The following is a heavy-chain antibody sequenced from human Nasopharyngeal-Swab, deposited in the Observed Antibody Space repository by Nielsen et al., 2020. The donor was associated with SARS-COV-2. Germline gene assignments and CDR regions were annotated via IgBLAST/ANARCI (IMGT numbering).Heavy chain of an antibody. J-gene: IGHJ6*03. D-gene: IGHD3-3*01. V-gene: IGHV3-21*01. CDR2: ISSSSSYI. Sequence: GGSLRLSCAASGFTFSSYSMNWVRQAPGKGLEWVSSISSSSSYIYYADSVKGRFTISRDNAKNSLYLQTNSLRAEDTAVYYCARSPSYYDFWSGYSFNYYYYYYMDVWGKGTTVTVSS. CDR3: ARSPSYYDFWSGYSFNYYYYYYMDV. CDR1: GFTFSSYS.